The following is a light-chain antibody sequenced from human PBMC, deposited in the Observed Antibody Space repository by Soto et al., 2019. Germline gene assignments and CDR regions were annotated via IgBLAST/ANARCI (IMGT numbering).Light chain of an antibody. V-gene: IGLV2-11*01. J-gene: IGLJ1*01. CDR2: DVT. CDR3: CSHSASYTFV. CDR1: SSDVGGYNC. Sequence: QSVLTPPRSVCGSPGQSFTISCTGTSSDVGGYNCVSWYQQHPGKAPQLIIYDVTQRPSGVPDRFSGSKSGNTASLSISGLQAEDEADYYCCSHSASYTFVFGTGTKVTVL.